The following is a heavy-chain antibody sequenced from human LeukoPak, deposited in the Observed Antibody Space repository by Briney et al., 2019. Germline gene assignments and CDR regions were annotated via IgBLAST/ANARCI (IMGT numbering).Heavy chain of an antibody. CDR2: IHDSGST. Sequence: PSDTLSLTCTVSGDSISSSSYYWGWIRQPPGKGLEWIGTIHDSGSTYYNPSLKSRVTISVDTSKNQFSLKLSSVTAADTAVYYCARLSSGSPFDSWGQGTLLTVSS. CDR3: ARLSSGSPFDS. J-gene: IGHJ4*02. CDR1: GDSISSSSYY. V-gene: IGHV4-39*01. D-gene: IGHD3-22*01.